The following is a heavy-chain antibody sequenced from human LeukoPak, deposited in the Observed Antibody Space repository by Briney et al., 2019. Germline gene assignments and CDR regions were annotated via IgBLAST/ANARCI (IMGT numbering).Heavy chain of an antibody. CDR2: IYHSGST. J-gene: IGHJ4*02. CDR1: GYSISSGYY. V-gene: IGHV4-38-2*02. Sequence: SETLSLTCTVSGYSISSGYYWGWIRQPPGKGLEWIGSIYHSGSTYYNPSLKSRVTISVDTSKNQFSLKLSSVTAADTAVYYCARDLTRGDRDYWGQGTLVTVSS. D-gene: IGHD3-16*01. CDR3: ARDLTRGDRDY.